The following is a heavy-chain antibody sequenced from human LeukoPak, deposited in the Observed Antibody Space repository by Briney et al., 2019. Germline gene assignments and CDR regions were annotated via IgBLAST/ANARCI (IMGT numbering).Heavy chain of an antibody. D-gene: IGHD3-3*01. CDR1: GFTFSSYA. CDR2: ISGSGGST. J-gene: IGHJ6*02. V-gene: IGHV3-23*01. CDR3: AKRQYYDFWSGSIGMDV. Sequence: PGGSLRLSCAASGFTFSSYAMSWVRQAPGKGLEWVSAISGSGGSTYYADSVKGRFTISRDNSKNTLYLQMNSLRAEDTVVYYCAKRQYYDFWSGSIGMDVWGQGTTVTVSS.